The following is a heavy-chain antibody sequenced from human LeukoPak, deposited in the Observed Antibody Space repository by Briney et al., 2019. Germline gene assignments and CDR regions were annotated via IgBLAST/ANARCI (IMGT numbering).Heavy chain of an antibody. CDR1: GFVFSSYA. D-gene: IGHD4-17*01. CDR3: ARDRHGDYSLDY. CDR2: ISGSGGVT. Sequence: GGSPRLSCAASGFVFSSYAMNWVRQAPGKGLEWVSSISGSGGVTQYGDSVKGRFTISRDNSNNTMYLQMNSLRVEDTAIYYCARDRHGDYSLDYWGQGILVTVSS. V-gene: IGHV3-23*01. J-gene: IGHJ4*02.